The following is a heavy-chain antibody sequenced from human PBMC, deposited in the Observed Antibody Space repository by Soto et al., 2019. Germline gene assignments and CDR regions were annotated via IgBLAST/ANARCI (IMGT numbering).Heavy chain of an antibody. V-gene: IGHV1-18*01. J-gene: IGHJ5*02. CDR1: GYTFTSYG. Sequence: ASVKVSCKASGYTFTSYGISWVRQAPGQGLEWMGWISAYNGNTNYAQKLQGRVTMTTDTSTSTAYMELRSLGSDDTAVYYCARDLSRQSWKWFDPWGQGTRVTVSS. D-gene: IGHD1-1*01. CDR3: ARDLSRQSWKWFDP. CDR2: ISAYNGNT.